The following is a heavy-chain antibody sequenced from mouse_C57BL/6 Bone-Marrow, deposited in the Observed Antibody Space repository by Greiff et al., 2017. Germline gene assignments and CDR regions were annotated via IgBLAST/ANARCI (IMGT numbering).Heavy chain of an antibody. CDR1: GYTFTSYW. D-gene: IGHD1-1*01. J-gene: IGHJ4*01. CDR2: IDPSDSYT. Sequence: QVQLQQPGAELVRPGTSVKLSCKASGYTFTSYWMHWVKQRPGQGLEWIGVIDPSDSYTNYNQKFKGKATLTVDTSSSTAYMQLSSLTSEDSAVYYCLYGSSSYYAMDYWGQGTSVTVSS. V-gene: IGHV1-59*01. CDR3: LYGSSSYYAMDY.